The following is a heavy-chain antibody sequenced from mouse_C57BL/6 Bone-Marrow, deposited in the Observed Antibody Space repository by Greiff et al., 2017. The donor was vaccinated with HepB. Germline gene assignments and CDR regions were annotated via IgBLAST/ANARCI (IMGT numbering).Heavy chain of an antibody. J-gene: IGHJ1*03. CDR1: GFNIKDDY. CDR3: TSSLDYYGSSYWYFDV. Sequence: EVQLQQSGAELVRPGASVKLSCTASGFNIKDDYMHWVKQRPEQGLEWIGWIDPENGDTEYASKFQGKATITADTSSNTAYLQLSSLTSEDTAVYYCTSSLDYYGSSYWYFDVWGTGTTVTVSS. CDR2: IDPENGDT. V-gene: IGHV14-4*01. D-gene: IGHD1-1*01.